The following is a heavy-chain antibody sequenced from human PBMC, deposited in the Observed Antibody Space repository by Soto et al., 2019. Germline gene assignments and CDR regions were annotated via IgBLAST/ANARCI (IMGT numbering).Heavy chain of an antibody. CDR2: ISTYNSNT. J-gene: IGHJ4*02. V-gene: IGHV1-18*04. D-gene: IGHD3-3*01. CDR1: GYTFTSYG. CDR3: ARDLWTGKDRNFDY. Sequence: WASVKVSCKASGYTFTSYGFSWVRQAPGQGLEWMGWISTYNSNTTYAQNLQGRITMTTDTSTSTAYMELRSLRSDDTAVYYCARDLWTGKDRNFDYWGQGTLVTVSS.